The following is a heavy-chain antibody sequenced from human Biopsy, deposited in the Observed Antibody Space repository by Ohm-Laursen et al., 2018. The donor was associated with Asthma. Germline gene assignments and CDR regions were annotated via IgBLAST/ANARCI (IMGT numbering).Heavy chain of an antibody. Sequence: ASVKVSCKASGYTFINYAIHWVRQAPGQRLEWMGWINSDNGNTKYSQNFQGRVTISRDTSASTAYMDLSSLRSEDTAVYYCARTYYDFLTGQVNDAFAMWGQGTMVTVSS. V-gene: IGHV1-3*01. CDR1: GYTFINYA. J-gene: IGHJ3*02. CDR2: INSDNGNT. CDR3: ARTYYDFLTGQVNDAFAM. D-gene: IGHD3-9*01.